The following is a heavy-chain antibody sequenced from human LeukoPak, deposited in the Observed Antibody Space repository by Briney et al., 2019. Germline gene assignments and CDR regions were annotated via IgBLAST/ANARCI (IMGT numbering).Heavy chain of an antibody. CDR2: INHSGST. CDR3: ARGDDYSFDY. J-gene: IGHJ4*02. V-gene: IGHV4-34*01. CDR1: GGSFSGYY. D-gene: IGHD4-4*01. Sequence: SETLSLTCAVYGGSFSGYYWSWIRQPPGKGLEWIGEINHSGSTNYNPSLKSRVTKSVDTSKNQFSLKLSSVTAADTAVYYCARGDDYSFDYWGQGTLVTVSS.